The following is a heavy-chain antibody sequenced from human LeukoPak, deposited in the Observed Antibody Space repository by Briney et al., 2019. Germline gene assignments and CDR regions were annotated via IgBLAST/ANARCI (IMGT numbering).Heavy chain of an antibody. Sequence: ASVKVSCKASGYPFTGYYMHWVRQAPGQGLEWMGRINPNSGGTNYAQKFQGRVTMTRDTSISTAYMELSRLRSDDTAVYYCARDKGTIFTYYYDSSGYAIDYWGQGTLVTVSS. CDR2: INPNSGGT. CDR3: ARDKGTIFTYYYDSSGYAIDY. J-gene: IGHJ4*02. CDR1: GYPFTGYY. V-gene: IGHV1-2*06. D-gene: IGHD3-22*01.